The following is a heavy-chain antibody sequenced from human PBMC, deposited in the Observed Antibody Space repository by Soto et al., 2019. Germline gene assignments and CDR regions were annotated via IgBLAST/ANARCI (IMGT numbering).Heavy chain of an antibody. CDR2: IIPILGIA. CDR3: ASNTYYYGSGSYYNAGGVNY. Sequence: SVKVSCKASGGTFSSYTISWVRQAPGQGLEWMGRIIPILGIANYAQKFQGRATITADKSTSTAYMELSSLRSEDTAVYYCASNTYYYGSGSYYNAGGVNYWGQGTLVTVSS. D-gene: IGHD3-10*01. CDR1: GGTFSSYT. J-gene: IGHJ4*02. V-gene: IGHV1-69*02.